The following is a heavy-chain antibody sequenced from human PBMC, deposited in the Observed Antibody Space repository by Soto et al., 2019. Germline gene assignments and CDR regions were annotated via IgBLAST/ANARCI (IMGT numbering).Heavy chain of an antibody. V-gene: IGHV3-23*01. CDR1: GFTFSSYG. CDR3: ATDRRAGGNYGFYSDF. Sequence: EVQLLESGGGLVRPGGSLRLSCAASGFTFSSYGMTWVRQAPGKGLEWVSFSSATGAGTYYADSVKGRFTISRDNSKNTLYLQMTSLRADDTAVYYCATDRRAGGNYGFYSDFWGQGALVIVSS. D-gene: IGHD1-7*01. CDR2: SSATGAGT. J-gene: IGHJ4*02.